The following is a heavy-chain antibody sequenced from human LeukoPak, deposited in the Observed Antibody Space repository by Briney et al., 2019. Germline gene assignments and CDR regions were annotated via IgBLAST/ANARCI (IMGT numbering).Heavy chain of an antibody. J-gene: IGHJ3*02. Sequence: PSETLSLTCAVYGGSFSGYYWSWIRQPPGKGLEWIGEINHSGSTNYNPSLKSRVTISVDTSKNQFSLKLSSVTAADTAVYYCARGFSSWYYDSSGYLDAFDIWGLGTMVTVSS. CDR3: ARGFSSWYYDSSGYLDAFDI. CDR2: INHSGST. V-gene: IGHV4-34*01. D-gene: IGHD3-22*01. CDR1: GGSFSGYY.